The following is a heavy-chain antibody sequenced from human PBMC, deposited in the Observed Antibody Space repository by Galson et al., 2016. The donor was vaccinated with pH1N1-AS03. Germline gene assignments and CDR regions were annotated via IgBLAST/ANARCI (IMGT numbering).Heavy chain of an antibody. D-gene: IGHD2-15*01. CDR1: GFTFSNYW. CDR2: IKQDGSET. V-gene: IGHV3-7*01. J-gene: IGHJ6*02. Sequence: SLRLSCAASGFTFSNYWMTWVRQAPGKGLEWVANIKQDGSETYYVDSVKGRFTISRDNAKDSLYLQMNSLRADDTAVYYCARSQHPGTPRGGLDVWGQGTTVTGSS. CDR3: ARSQHPGTPRGGLDV.